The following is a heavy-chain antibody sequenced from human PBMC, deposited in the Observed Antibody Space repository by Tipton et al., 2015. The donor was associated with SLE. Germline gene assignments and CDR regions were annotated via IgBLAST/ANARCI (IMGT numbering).Heavy chain of an antibody. V-gene: IGHV4-4*07. Sequence: TLSLTCTVSGGSISRYYWGWIRQPPGKGLEWIGRIYTSGTTNYNPSLKSRVTISVHTSKNDFSLHLSSVTAADTAVYYCAREYCTSTSCYGTLDYWGQGTLVTVSS. CDR3: AREYCTSTSCYGTLDY. J-gene: IGHJ4*02. CDR1: GGSISRYY. CDR2: IYTSGTT. D-gene: IGHD2-2*01.